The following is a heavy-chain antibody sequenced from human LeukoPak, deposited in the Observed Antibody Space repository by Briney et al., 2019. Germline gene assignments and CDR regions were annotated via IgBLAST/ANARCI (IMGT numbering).Heavy chain of an antibody. CDR3: AMTIEMATIGYFDY. J-gene: IGHJ4*02. CDR1: GFTVSSNY. D-gene: IGHD5-24*01. CDR2: ISSSDSTI. V-gene: IGHV3-11*04. Sequence: PGGSLRLSCAASGFTVSSNYMSWVRQAPGKGLERVSYISSSDSTIYYADSVKRRFTIARDNAKNSLYLQMNILGAGDTAVYYCAMTIEMATIGYFDYWGQGTLVTVSS.